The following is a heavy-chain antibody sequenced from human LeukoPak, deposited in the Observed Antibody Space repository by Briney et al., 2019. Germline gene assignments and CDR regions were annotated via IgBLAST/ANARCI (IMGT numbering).Heavy chain of an antibody. CDR3: ANSGILPYYFDY. Sequence: SVKVSCKASGGTFSSYAISWVRQAPGQGLEWMGRIIPIFGTANYAQKFQSRVTITTDESTSTAYMALRSLRSEDTAVYYCANSGILPYYFDYWGQGTLVTVSS. V-gene: IGHV1-69*05. CDR1: GGTFSSYA. J-gene: IGHJ4*02. CDR2: IIPIFGTA. D-gene: IGHD1-26*01.